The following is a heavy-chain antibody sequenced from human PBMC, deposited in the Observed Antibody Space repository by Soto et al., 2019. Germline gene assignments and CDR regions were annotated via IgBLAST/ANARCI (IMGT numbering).Heavy chain of an antibody. CDR2: IYYSGST. CDR1: GASIRSGGYY. J-gene: IGHJ4*02. Sequence: SETLSLTCTVSGASIRSGGYYWGWIRQHPGKGLEWIRYIYYSGSTYYNPSLKSRVTISVDTSKNQFSLKLSSVTAADTAVYYCARRSISSSGCYYFEHSGQGPRVTVSS. D-gene: IGHD6-19*01. V-gene: IGHV4-31*03. CDR3: ARRSISSSGCYYFEH.